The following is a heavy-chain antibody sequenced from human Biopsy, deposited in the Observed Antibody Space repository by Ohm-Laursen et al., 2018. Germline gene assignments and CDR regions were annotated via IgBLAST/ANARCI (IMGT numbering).Heavy chain of an antibody. CDR2: INQDGSEK. CDR3: ASAHQYCGATTCNGGSDF. V-gene: IGHV3-7*01. CDR1: GFTFSTYW. D-gene: IGHD2-21*01. J-gene: IGHJ4*02. Sequence: GSLRLSCTASGFTFSTYWMTWVRQAPGKGLEWVANINQDGSEKYYVDSVKGRFTISRDNAKDSLDLQMSSLRVEDTALYYCASAHQYCGATTCNGGSDFWGQGTLVTVSS.